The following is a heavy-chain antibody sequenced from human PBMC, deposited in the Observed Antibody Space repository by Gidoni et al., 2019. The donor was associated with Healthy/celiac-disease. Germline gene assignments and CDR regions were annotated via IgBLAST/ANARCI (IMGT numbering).Heavy chain of an antibody. J-gene: IGHJ6*02. D-gene: IGHD3-10*01. CDR2: ISYDGSNK. CDR3: AKRLLWFGEQVDYGMDV. CDR1: GFTSSSYG. V-gene: IGHV3-30*18. Sequence: QVQLVESGGGVVQPGRSLRLSCAASGFTSSSYGMHWVRQAPGKGLEWVAVISYDGSNKYYADSVKGRFTISRDNSKNTLYLQMNSLRAEDTAVYYCAKRLLWFGEQVDYGMDVWGQGTTVTVSS.